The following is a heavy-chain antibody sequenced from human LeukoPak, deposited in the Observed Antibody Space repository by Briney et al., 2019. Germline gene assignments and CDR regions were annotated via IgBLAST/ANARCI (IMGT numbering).Heavy chain of an antibody. CDR1: GFTFSSYS. Sequence: GGSLRLSCAASGFTFSSYSMNWARQAPGKGLEWVSYISSSSSTIYYADSVKGRFTISRDNAENSLYLQMNSLRAEDTAVYYCASPRYYYDSYFDYWGQGTLVTVSS. D-gene: IGHD3-22*01. J-gene: IGHJ4*02. CDR3: ASPRYYYDSYFDY. CDR2: ISSSSSTI. V-gene: IGHV3-48*04.